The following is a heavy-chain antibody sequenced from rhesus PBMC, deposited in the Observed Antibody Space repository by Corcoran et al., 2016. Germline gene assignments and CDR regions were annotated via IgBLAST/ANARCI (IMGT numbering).Heavy chain of an antibody. CDR2: ISGSGGST. J-gene: IGHJ4*01. Sequence: QLQLQESGPGLVKPSETLSLTCAVSGGSISSNYWSWIRQPPGKGLEWSGRISGSGGSTDHNPALERRVTIAKDTSKNQFSLKLSSVTAADTAVYYCARAKYSSGSFDYWGQGVLVTVSS. CDR1: GGSISSNY. CDR3: ARAKYSSGSFDY. D-gene: IGHD6-31*01. V-gene: IGHV4-173*01.